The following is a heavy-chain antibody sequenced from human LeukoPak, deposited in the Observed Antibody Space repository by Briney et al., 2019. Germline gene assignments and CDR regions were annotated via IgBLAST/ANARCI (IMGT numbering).Heavy chain of an antibody. J-gene: IGHJ4*02. Sequence: ASVKVSCKASGYTFTGYYMHWVRQAPGQGLEWMGWINPNSGGTNYAQKFQGWVTMTRDMSISTAYMELSRLRSDDTAVYYCARAAMNLDGYNWWYFDYWGQGTLVTVSS. V-gene: IGHV1-2*04. CDR2: INPNSGGT. D-gene: IGHD5-24*01. CDR3: ARAAMNLDGYNWWYFDY. CDR1: GYTFTGYY.